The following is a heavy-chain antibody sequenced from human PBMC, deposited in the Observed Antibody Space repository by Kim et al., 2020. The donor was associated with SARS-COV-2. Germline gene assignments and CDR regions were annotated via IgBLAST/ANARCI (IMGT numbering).Heavy chain of an antibody. Sequence: GGSLRLSCAASGFTVSSNYMSWVRQAPGKGLEWVSVIYSGGSTYYADSVKGRFTISRDNSKNTLYLQMNSLRAEDTAVYYCARDKGALIAAAGTGWFDPWGQGTLVTVSS. CDR3: ARDKGALIAAAGTGWFDP. CDR1: GFTVSSNY. D-gene: IGHD6-13*01. J-gene: IGHJ5*02. CDR2: IYSGGST. V-gene: IGHV3-53*01.